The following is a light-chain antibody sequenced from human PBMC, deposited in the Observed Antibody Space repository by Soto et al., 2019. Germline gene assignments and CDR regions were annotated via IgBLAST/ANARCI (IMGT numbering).Light chain of an antibody. CDR2: GTS. Sequence: EIVMTQFPATLSVSPGERATLSCRASQSVGSNLAWYQQRPGQAPRLLIYGTSTRATGVPARFSGSGSGTEFTLTISSLQSEDFAVYYCQQYDNWPPYTFGQGTKLEVK. J-gene: IGKJ2*01. CDR1: QSVGSN. CDR3: QQYDNWPPYT. V-gene: IGKV3-15*01.